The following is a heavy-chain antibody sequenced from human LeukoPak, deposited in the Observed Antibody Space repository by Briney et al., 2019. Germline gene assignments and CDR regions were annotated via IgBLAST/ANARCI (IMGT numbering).Heavy chain of an antibody. V-gene: IGHV3-23*01. CDR2: ISGSGGST. CDR1: GFTFSSYG. CDR3: AKGGVEMATMEGFWAFDI. D-gene: IGHD5-24*01. J-gene: IGHJ3*02. Sequence: QTGGSLRLSCAASGFTFSSYGMSWVRQAPGKGLEWVSAISGSGGSTYYADSVKGRFTISRDNSKNTLYLQMNSLRAEDTAVYYCAKGGVEMATMEGFWAFDIWGQGTMVTVSS.